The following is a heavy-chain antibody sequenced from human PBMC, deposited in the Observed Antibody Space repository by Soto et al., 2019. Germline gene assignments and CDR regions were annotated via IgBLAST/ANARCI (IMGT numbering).Heavy chain of an antibody. D-gene: IGHD2-15*01. CDR1: GFTFSSYG. CDR3: AKDSGCSGGSCYSGIFYYYYYGMDV. J-gene: IGHJ6*02. Sequence: QVQLVESGGGVVQPGRSLRLSCAASGFTFSSYGMHWVRQAPGKGLEWVAVISYDGSNKYYADSVKGRFTISRDNSKNTLYLQMNSLRAEDTAVYYCAKDSGCSGGSCYSGIFYYYYYGMDVWGQGTTFTVSS. CDR2: ISYDGSNK. V-gene: IGHV3-30*18.